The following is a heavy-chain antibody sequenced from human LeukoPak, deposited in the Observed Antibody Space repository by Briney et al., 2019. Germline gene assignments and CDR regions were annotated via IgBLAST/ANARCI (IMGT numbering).Heavy chain of an antibody. D-gene: IGHD4-17*01. CDR2: IDWDDDK. CDR3: ARIGTTVTSLRY. CDR1: GFSLSTSGMC. V-gene: IGHV2-70*11. J-gene: IGHJ4*02. Sequence: SGPTLVNPTQTLTLTCTFSGFSLSTSGMCVSWIRQPPGKALEWLARIDWDDDKYYSTSMKTRLTISKDTSKNQVVLTITNMDPVDTATYYCARIGTTVTSLRYWGQGPLVTVSS.